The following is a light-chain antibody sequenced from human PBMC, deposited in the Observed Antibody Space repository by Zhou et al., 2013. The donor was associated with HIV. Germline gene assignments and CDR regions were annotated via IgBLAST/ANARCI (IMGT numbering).Light chain of an antibody. Sequence: DIQMTQSPSTLSASVGDRVTIACRASQSINNWLAWYQQRPGKAPKLLIYDASNLETGVPSRFSGSGSGTDFTFTISSLQPEDIATYYCQQYDNLPRDSFGPGDQAGDQT. V-gene: IGKV1-33*01. CDR2: DAS. CDR3: QQYDNLPRDS. J-gene: IGKJ2*03. CDR1: QSINNW.